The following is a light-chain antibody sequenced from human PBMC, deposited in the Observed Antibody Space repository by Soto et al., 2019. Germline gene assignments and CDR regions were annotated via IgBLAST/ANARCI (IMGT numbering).Light chain of an antibody. CDR3: AAWDDSLNGLL. Sequence: QSVLTQPPSASVTPGQRVTISCSGSSSNIGSNTVNWYQQLPGTAPKLLIYSNNQRPSGVPDRFSGSKSGTSASLAISGLQSEDEADYYCAAWDDSLNGLLFGGGTKLTVL. J-gene: IGLJ2*01. V-gene: IGLV1-44*01. CDR1: SSNIGSNT. CDR2: SNN.